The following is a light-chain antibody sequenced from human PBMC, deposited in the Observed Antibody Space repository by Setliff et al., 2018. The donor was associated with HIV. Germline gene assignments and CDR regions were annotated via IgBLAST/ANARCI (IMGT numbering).Light chain of an antibody. Sequence: QSALTQPPSVSAAPGQKGNVSGPGSNYNIGNNYVSWYQQLPGTAHKLLIYDNDKRPSGIPDRLSGSKSGTSATLGITGXXSGDEADYFCGTWDTSLRAYVFGSGTKVTVL. CDR1: NYNIGNNY. V-gene: IGLV1-51*01. CDR2: DND. J-gene: IGLJ1*01. CDR3: GTWDTSLRAYV.